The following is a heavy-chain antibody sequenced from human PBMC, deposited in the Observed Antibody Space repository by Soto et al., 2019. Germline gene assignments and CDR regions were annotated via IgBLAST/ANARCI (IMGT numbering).Heavy chain of an antibody. J-gene: IGHJ4*02. Sequence: GGSQRLSCAASGFTFSRYAMHWVRQAPGKGLEWVAVISYDGSNKYYADSVKGRFTISRDNSKNTLYLQMNSLRAEDTAVYYCARDPSDILTGYTYAYDYWGQGTLVTVSS. CDR2: ISYDGSNK. CDR3: ARDPSDILTGYTYAYDY. CDR1: GFTFSRYA. D-gene: IGHD3-9*01. V-gene: IGHV3-30-3*01.